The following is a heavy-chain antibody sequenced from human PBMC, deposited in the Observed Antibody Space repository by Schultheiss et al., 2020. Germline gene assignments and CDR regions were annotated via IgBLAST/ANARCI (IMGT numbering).Heavy chain of an antibody. V-gene: IGHV4-30-4*01. Sequence: SETLSLTCTVSGGSISSGDYYWSWIRQPPGKGLEWIGYIYYSGSTYYNPSLKSRVTISVDTSKTQFSLKLSSVTAADTAVYYCARLPLTYCSSTSCYMGHMDVWGQGTTVTVSS. CDR3: ARLPLTYCSSTSCYMGHMDV. J-gene: IGHJ6*02. D-gene: IGHD2-2*02. CDR1: GGSISSGDYY. CDR2: IYYSGST.